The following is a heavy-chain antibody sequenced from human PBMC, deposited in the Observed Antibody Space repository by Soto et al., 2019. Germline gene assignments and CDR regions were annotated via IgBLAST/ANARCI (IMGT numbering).Heavy chain of an antibody. V-gene: IGHV4-59*01. D-gene: IGHD1-7*01. Sequence: KSSETLSLTCTVSGGSISSYYWSWIRQPPGKGLEWIGYIYYSGSTNYNPSLKSRVTISVDTSKNQFSLKLSSVTAADTAVYYCARDVPESGTHDYYYYGMDVWGQGTKVTVYS. CDR1: GGSISSYY. CDR2: IYYSGST. CDR3: ARDVPESGTHDYYYYGMDV. J-gene: IGHJ6*02.